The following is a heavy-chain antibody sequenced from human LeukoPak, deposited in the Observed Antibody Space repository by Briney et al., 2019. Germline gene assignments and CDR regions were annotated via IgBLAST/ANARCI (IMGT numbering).Heavy chain of an antibody. CDR3: ARSVVQRWNYYYGMDV. CDR2: IYYSGST. J-gene: IGHJ6*02. V-gene: IGHV4-59*08. D-gene: IGHD5-18*01. CDR1: GGFISSYY. Sequence: SETLSLTCTVSGGFISSYYWSWIRQPPGKGLEWIGYIYYSGSTNYNPSLKSRVTISVDTSKNQFSLKLSSVTAADTAVYYCARSVVQRWNYYYGMDVWGQGTTVTVSS.